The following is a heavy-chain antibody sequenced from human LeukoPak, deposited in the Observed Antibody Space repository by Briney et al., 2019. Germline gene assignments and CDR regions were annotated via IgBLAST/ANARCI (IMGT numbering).Heavy chain of an antibody. CDR1: GYTFAGHY. Sequence: GASVKVSCKASGYTFAGHYIHWVRQAPGQGLEWMGWLNPNSGGTNYAQKFQGRATMTRDTSMSTAYMELSRLRSDDTAIYYCTKDASIYTFGTNWFDPWGQGTLVAVSS. J-gene: IGHJ5*02. D-gene: IGHD3/OR15-3a*01. CDR3: TKDASIYTFGTNWFDP. V-gene: IGHV1-2*02. CDR2: LNPNSGGT.